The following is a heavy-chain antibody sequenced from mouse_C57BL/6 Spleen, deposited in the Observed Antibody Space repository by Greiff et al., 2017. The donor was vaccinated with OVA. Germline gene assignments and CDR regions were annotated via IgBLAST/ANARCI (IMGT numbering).Heavy chain of an antibody. CDR3: ARHKYDYDEDYYAMDY. V-gene: IGHV5-12*01. Sequence: EVKLVESGGGLVQPGGSLKLSCAASGFTFSDYYMYWVRQTPEKRLEWVAYISNGGGSTYYPDTVKGRFTISRDNAKNTLYLQMSRLKSEDTAMYYCARHKYDYDEDYYAMDYWGQGTSVTVSS. J-gene: IGHJ4*01. CDR1: GFTFSDYY. D-gene: IGHD2-4*01. CDR2: ISNGGGST.